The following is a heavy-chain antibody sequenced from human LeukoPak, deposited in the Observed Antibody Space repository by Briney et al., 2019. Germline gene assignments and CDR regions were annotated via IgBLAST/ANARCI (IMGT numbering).Heavy chain of an antibody. CDR2: IIPIFGTA. J-gene: IGHJ6*03. Sequence: ASVKVSCKASGGTFSSYAISWVRQAPGQGLEWMGRIIPIFGTANYAQKFRGRVTITTDESTSTAYMELSSLRSEDTAVYYCARDGVAAAGYYYYYMDVWGKGTTVTVSS. D-gene: IGHD6-13*01. V-gene: IGHV1-69*05. CDR3: ARDGVAAAGYYYYYMDV. CDR1: GGTFSSYA.